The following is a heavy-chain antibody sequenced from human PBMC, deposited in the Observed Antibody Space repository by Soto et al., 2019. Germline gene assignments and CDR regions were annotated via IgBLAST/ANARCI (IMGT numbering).Heavy chain of an antibody. CDR1: GGSISSYY. V-gene: IGHV4-59*01. CDR3: ARDRQWLADSGDYYYYGMDV. Sequence: SETLSLTCTVSGGSISSYYWSWIRQPPGKGLEWIGYIYYSGSTNYNPSLKSRVTISVDTSKNQFSLKLSSVTAADKAVYCCARDRQWLADSGDYYYYGMDVWGQGTTVTVSS. CDR2: IYYSGST. J-gene: IGHJ6*02. D-gene: IGHD6-19*01.